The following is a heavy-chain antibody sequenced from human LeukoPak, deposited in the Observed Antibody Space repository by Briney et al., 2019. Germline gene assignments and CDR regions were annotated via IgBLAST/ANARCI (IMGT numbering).Heavy chain of an antibody. CDR3: ARGRRWDDFWSGYWFDP. CDR2: IYHSGST. D-gene: IGHD3-3*01. CDR1: GYSISSGYY. J-gene: IGHJ5*02. V-gene: IGHV4-38-2*02. Sequence: PSETLSLTCNVSGYSISSGYYWAWIRQSPGKGLEWIGSIYHSGSTYYNPSLKSRVTMSVDTSKNQFSLKLSSVTAADTAVYYCARGRRWDDFWSGYWFDPWGQGTLVTVSS.